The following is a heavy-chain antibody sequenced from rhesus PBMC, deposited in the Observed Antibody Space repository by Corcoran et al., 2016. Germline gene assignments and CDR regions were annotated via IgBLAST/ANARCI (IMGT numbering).Heavy chain of an antibody. CDR3: ARLLATGQVY. CDR2: IYGSSGNT. J-gene: IGHJ4*01. Sequence: QVQLQESGPGLVKSSETLSLTCAVSGDSVSGGYDCRWVRPSPETGLHWFGFIYGSSGNTKYNPPLKNRVTISKASSKTQFSLTLTSLTGADTAVYYCARLLATGQVYWGQGVLVSVSS. CDR1: GDSVSGGYD. V-gene: IGHV4-76*01. D-gene: IGHD6S26*01.